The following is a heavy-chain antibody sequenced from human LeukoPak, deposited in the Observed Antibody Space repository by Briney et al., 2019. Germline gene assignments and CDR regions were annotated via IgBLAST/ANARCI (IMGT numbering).Heavy chain of an antibody. CDR2: ISYDGSNK. V-gene: IGHV3-30*18. CDR1: GFTFSSYG. Sequence: GGSLRLSCAASGFTFSSYGMHWVRQAPGKGLEWVAVISYDGSNKYYADSVKGRFTISRDNSKNTLYLQMNSLRAVDTAVYYCAKSSGYLLVYYFDYWGQGTLVTVSS. J-gene: IGHJ4*02. CDR3: AKSSGYLLVYYFDY. D-gene: IGHD3-22*01.